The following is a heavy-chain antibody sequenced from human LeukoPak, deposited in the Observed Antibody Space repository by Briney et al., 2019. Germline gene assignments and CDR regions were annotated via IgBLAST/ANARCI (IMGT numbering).Heavy chain of an antibody. CDR2: ISGSGGST. CDR3: AKTGFDSSGFFDY. CDR1: GFTVSSNY. V-gene: IGHV3-23*01. D-gene: IGHD3-22*01. J-gene: IGHJ4*02. Sequence: GGSLRLSCAASGFTVSSNYMSWVRQAPGKGLEWVSAISGSGGSTYYADSVKGRFTISRDNSKNTLYLQMNSLRAEDTAVYYCAKTGFDSSGFFDYWGQGTLVTVSS.